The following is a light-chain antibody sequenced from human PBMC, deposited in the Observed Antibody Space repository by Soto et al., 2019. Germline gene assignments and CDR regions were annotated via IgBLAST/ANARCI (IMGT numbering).Light chain of an antibody. J-gene: IGKJ2*01. CDR2: AAC. Sequence: DIQMAPSPSSVAASVGDTVTITCRARQSITVCLNWYQLKPAEVPKLLIYAACLLHSGVPSRFTGSGSETDFTLTIRSLQPEDFATYYCQHGYVAPYNFGQGTKVDIK. CDR3: QHGYVAPYN. CDR1: QSITVC. V-gene: IGKV1-39*01.